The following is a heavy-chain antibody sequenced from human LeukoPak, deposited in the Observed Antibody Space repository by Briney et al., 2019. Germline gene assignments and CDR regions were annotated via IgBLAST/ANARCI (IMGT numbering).Heavy chain of an antibody. CDR3: ARGYPFENWFDP. Sequence: NPSETLSLTCTVSGVSISSGGYYWSWIRQHPGKGLEWIGYIYYSGSTYYNPSLKSRVTISVDTSKNQFSLKLSSVTAADTAVYYCARGYPFENWFDPWGQGTLVTVSS. J-gene: IGHJ5*02. CDR1: GVSISSGGYY. D-gene: IGHD3-9*01. CDR2: IYYSGST. V-gene: IGHV4-31*03.